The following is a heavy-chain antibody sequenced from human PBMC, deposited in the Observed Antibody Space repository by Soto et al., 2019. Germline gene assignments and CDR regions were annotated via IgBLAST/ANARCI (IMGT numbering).Heavy chain of an antibody. V-gene: IGHV5-51*01. J-gene: IGHJ4*02. CDR1: GYTFTNFW. D-gene: IGHD2-2*01. CDR2: IYPGDSET. CDR3: ARSPRTRPYLDF. Sequence: GASQKISCQSSGYTFTNFWIAWVRQLPGKGLEDMGIIYPGDSETRYSPSFHGKVTISADRSIGTAYLQWSSLAASDSAFYFCARSPRTRPYLDFWGQGALVTVSS.